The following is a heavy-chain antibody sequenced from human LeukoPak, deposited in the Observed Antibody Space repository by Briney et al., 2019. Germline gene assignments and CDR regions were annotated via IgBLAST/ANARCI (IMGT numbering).Heavy chain of an antibody. CDR3: ARDKQLVTNWFDP. V-gene: IGHV1-3*01. J-gene: IGHJ5*02. Sequence: ASVKASCKASGYTFTSYAMHWVRQAPGQRLEWMGWINAGNGNTKYSQKFQGRVTITRDTSASTAYMELSSLRSEDTAVYYCARDKQLVTNWFDPWGQGTLVTVSS. D-gene: IGHD6-13*01. CDR1: GYTFTSYA. CDR2: INAGNGNT.